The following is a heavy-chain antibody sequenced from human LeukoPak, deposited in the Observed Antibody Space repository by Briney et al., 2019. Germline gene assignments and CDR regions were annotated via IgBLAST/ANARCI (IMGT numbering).Heavy chain of an antibody. CDR3: AKVTASRWFFDY. Sequence: QAGGSLRLSCAASGFSFSGFAMSWVRQAPGRGLEWVSIISGSGNNTYYADSVKGRFTISRDSSKNTLSLQMNSLRVEDSAIYYCAKVTASRWFFDYWGQGTLVTVSS. CDR1: GFSFSGFA. CDR2: ISGSGNNT. V-gene: IGHV3-23*01. D-gene: IGHD2-15*01. J-gene: IGHJ4*02.